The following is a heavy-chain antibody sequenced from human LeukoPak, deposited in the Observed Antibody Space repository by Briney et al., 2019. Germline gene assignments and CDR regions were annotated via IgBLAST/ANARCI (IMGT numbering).Heavy chain of an antibody. Sequence: PGGSLRLSCAASGFTFSSYAMSWVRQAPGKGLEWVSVISGSGDNTYYAVSVRGRFTISRDNSKNTLCLQMNSLSAEDSAVYYCAKDGPVLASSSSGWSGGMEVWGQGTTVTVSS. CDR2: ISGSGDNT. CDR1: GFTFSSYA. CDR3: AKDGPVLASSSSGWSGGMEV. J-gene: IGHJ6*02. V-gene: IGHV3-23*01. D-gene: IGHD6-19*01.